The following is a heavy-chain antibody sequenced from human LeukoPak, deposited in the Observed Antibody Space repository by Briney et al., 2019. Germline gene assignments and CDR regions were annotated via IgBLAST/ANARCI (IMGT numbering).Heavy chain of an antibody. Sequence: PSETLSLTCTVSGGSISSYYWSWIRQPPGKGLEWIGYIYSSGSTNYNPSLKSRVTISVDTSKNQFSLKLSSVTAADTAVYYCARLNWNYVIYYYYYMDVWGKGTTVTVSS. D-gene: IGHD1-7*01. J-gene: IGHJ6*03. CDR2: IYSSGST. V-gene: IGHV4-4*09. CDR1: GGSISSYY. CDR3: ARLNWNYVIYYYYYMDV.